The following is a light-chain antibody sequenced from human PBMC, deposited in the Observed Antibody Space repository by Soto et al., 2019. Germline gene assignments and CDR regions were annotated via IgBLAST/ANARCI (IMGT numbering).Light chain of an antibody. CDR1: QSVSTN. V-gene: IGKV3-15*01. CDR2: GAS. J-gene: IGKJ2*01. Sequence: EIVMTQSPATLSVSPGERATLSCRASQSVSTNLAWYQQKLGQAPRLLIYGASTRATGIPARFSGSGSGTEFTLTISSLESEDFAVYYCQQYNKWTPYTFGQGTKVDIK. CDR3: QQYNKWTPYT.